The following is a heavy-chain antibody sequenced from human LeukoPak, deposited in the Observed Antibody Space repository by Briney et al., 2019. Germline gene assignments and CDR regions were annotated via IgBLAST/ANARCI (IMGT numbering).Heavy chain of an antibody. CDR1: GFTFSSYA. J-gene: IGHJ4*02. CDR2: ISYDGSNK. Sequence: GGSLRPSCAASGFTFSSYAIHWVRQAPGKGLEWVAVISYDGSNKYYADSVKGRFTISRDNSKNTLYLQMNSLRAEDTAVYYCARSSGYFNYYFDYWGQGTLVTVSS. D-gene: IGHD3-22*01. V-gene: IGHV3-30-3*01. CDR3: ARSSGYFNYYFDY.